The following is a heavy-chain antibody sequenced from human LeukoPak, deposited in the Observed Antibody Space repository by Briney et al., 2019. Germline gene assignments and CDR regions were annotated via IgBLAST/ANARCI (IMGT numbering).Heavy chain of an antibody. CDR2: ISDSGGST. D-gene: IGHD2-21*02. CDR3: AKWLTEGGAFDI. V-gene: IGHV3-23*01. J-gene: IGHJ3*02. CDR1: GFTFSTYA. Sequence: GGSLRLSCAASGFTFSTYAMHWVRQAPGKGLEWVSAISDSGGSTYYADSVKGRFTISRDNSKNTLYLQMNSLRAEDTAVYYCAKWLTEGGAFDIWGQGTMVTVSS.